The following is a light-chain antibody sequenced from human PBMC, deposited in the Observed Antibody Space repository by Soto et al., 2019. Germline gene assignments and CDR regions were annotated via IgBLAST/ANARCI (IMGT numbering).Light chain of an antibody. J-gene: IGKJ5*01. CDR3: QQREYWPPLT. V-gene: IGKV3-11*01. Sequence: ELVLTQSPATLSLSPGERATLSCRASQSVSHYLAWYQQKPGQAPRLLIYDVSNRATGTPARFSGSGSGTDFTLTISSLEPEDFAVYYCQQREYWPPLTFGQGTRLEIK. CDR1: QSVSHY. CDR2: DVS.